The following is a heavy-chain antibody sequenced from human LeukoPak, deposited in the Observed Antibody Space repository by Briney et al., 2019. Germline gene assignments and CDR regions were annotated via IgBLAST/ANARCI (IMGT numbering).Heavy chain of an antibody. CDR3: ARGDLPHYYDSSGHFDY. V-gene: IGHV1-2*02. J-gene: IGHJ4*02. CDR1: GYTFTGYY. Sequence: GASVKVSCKASGYTFTGYYMHWVRQAPGQGLEWMGWINPNSGGTNYAQKFQGRVTMTRDTSISTAYMELSRLRSDDTAVYYCARGDLPHYYDSSGHFDYWGQGTLVTVSS. CDR2: INPNSGGT. D-gene: IGHD3-22*01.